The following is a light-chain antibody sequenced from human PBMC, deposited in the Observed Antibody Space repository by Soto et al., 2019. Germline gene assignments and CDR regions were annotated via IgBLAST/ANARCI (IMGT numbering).Light chain of an antibody. CDR1: QSVSSN. CDR2: GAS. J-gene: IGKJ5*01. CDR3: QQYNNWPIT. Sequence: ENVMTQSPATLSVSPGERATLTCRASQSVSSNLAWYQHKPGQAPRLLISGASTRATGIPARFSGSGSGTEFTLTISSLQSEDFAVYYCQQYNNWPITFGQGTRLEIK. V-gene: IGKV3-15*01.